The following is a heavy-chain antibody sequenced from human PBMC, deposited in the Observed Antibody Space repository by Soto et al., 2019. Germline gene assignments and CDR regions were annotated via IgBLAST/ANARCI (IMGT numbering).Heavy chain of an antibody. CDR1: GFTFSSYG. Sequence: QVQLVESGGGVVQPGRSLRLSCAASGFTFSSYGMHWVRQAPGKGLEWVAVISYDGSNTYYADSVKGRFTISRDNSKNKLFLQMSSLRPEDTAVFYCAKSPRGHYYSNGPFEYWGQGTLVTVSS. CDR2: ISYDGSNT. CDR3: AKSPRGHYYSNGPFEY. J-gene: IGHJ4*02. D-gene: IGHD3-22*01. V-gene: IGHV3-30*18.